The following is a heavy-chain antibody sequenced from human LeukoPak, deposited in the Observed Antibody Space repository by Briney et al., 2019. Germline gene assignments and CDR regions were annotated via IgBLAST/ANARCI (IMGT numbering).Heavy chain of an antibody. CDR2: IIAYNGNT. D-gene: IGHD3-16*02. CDR1: GYTFTSYG. CDR3: ARASDYVWGSYRYCSFEY. Sequence: ASVKVSCKASGYTFTSYGISWVRQAPGQGLEWMGWIIAYNGNTNYAQKLQGRVTMTTHTSTSTAYMELRSLRSDDTAVYYCARASDYVWGSYRYCSFEYWGQGTLVTVSS. V-gene: IGHV1-18*01. J-gene: IGHJ4*02.